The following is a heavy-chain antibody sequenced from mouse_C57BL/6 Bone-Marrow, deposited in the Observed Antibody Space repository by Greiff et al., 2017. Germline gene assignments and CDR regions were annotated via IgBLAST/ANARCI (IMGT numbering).Heavy chain of an antibody. D-gene: IGHD1-1*01. CDR2: IYPRSGNT. J-gene: IGHJ4*01. CDR3: ARGSSYAYYYAMDY. V-gene: IGHV1-81*01. Sequence: VQLVESGAELARPGASVKLSCKASGYTFTSYGISWVKQRTGQGLEWIGEIYPRSGNTYYNEQFKGKATLTADNPSSTAYMQLISLTSEDSAVYYCARGSSYAYYYAMDYWGQGTSVTVSS. CDR1: GYTFTSYG.